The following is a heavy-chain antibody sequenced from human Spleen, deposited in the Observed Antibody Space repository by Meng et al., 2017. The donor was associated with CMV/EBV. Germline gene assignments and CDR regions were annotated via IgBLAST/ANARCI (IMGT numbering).Heavy chain of an antibody. CDR1: GFTFSNFW. V-gene: IGHV3-7*01. J-gene: IGHJ4*02. Sequence: GESLKISCAASGFTFSNFWMNWVRQAPGKGLEWVANIEDDGSAMYYVDSVKGRFTISRDNSKNSLYLQMNNLRVEDTAVFYCVRHTRGSPGDYWGQGTVVTVSS. CDR2: IEDDGSAM. CDR3: VRHTRGSPGDY. D-gene: IGHD5-24*01.